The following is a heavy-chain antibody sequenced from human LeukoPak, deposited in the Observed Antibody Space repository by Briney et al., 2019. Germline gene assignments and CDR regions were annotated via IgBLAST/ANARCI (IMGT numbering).Heavy chain of an antibody. V-gene: IGHV4-59*01. CDR1: GGSISSYY. CDR3: AAGGEAFDI. J-gene: IGHJ3*02. D-gene: IGHD3-16*01. Sequence: QPSETLSLTCTVSGGSISSYYWSWIRQPPGKGLEWIGYIYYSGSTSYNPSLKSRVTISVDTSKNQFSLKLSSVTAADTAVYYCAAGGEAFDIWGQGTMVTVSS. CDR2: IYYSGST.